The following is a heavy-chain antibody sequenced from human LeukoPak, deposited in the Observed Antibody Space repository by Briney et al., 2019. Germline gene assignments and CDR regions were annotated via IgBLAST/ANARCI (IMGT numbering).Heavy chain of an antibody. Sequence: PGGSLRLSCAASGFTFSSYWMSWVRQAPGKGLEWVANIKQDGSEKYYVDSVKGRFTISRDNAKNSLYLQMNSLRAEDTAVYYCANIRGRVFGVAPVDYWGQGTLVTVSS. CDR3: ANIRGRVFGVAPVDY. J-gene: IGHJ4*02. V-gene: IGHV3-7*03. D-gene: IGHD3-3*01. CDR2: IKQDGSEK. CDR1: GFTFSSYW.